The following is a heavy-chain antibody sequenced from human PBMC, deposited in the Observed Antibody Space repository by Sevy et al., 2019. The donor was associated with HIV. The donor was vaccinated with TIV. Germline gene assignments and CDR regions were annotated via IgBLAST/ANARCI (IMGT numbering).Heavy chain of an antibody. CDR3: ARAEGRPYFDPSGWFDP. CDR1: GFNLRNSG. J-gene: IGHJ5*02. D-gene: IGHD3-9*01. V-gene: IGHV3-33*01. Sequence: GGSLRLSCAASGFNLRNSGMHWVRQAPSKGLEWVTVIWYDGSNKYYGDSVKGRFTISRDNSKNTVYLQMNSLRAEDTALYYCARAEGRPYFDPSGWFDPWGQGTLVTVSS. CDR2: IWYDGSNK.